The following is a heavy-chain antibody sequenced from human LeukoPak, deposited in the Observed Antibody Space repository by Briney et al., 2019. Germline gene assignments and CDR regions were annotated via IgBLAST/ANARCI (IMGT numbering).Heavy chain of an antibody. Sequence: GGSLRLSCAASGFTFSNYAVSWVRQAPGKGLEWVSTISGSGGDTYYADSVKGRFTISRDHSKNTLYLQMNSLRAEDTAVYYCAKDLPFYYDSTGYYSYYFDFWGHGTLVIVSS. V-gene: IGHV3-23*01. CDR2: ISGSGGDT. J-gene: IGHJ4*01. CDR3: AKDLPFYYDSTGYYSYYFDF. CDR1: GFTFSNYA. D-gene: IGHD3-22*01.